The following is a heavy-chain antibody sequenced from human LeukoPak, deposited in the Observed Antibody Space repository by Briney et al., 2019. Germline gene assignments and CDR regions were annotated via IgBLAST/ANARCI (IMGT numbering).Heavy chain of an antibody. CDR3: ARGSQLWFYYYYYYMDV. Sequence: GASVKVSCKASGYTFTSYDINWVRQATGQGLEWMGWMNPNSGNTGYAQKFQGRVTMARNTSISTAYMELSSLRSEDTAVYYCARGSQLWFYYYYYYMDVWGKGTTVTVSS. V-gene: IGHV1-8*01. CDR2: MNPNSGNT. CDR1: GYTFTSYD. D-gene: IGHD5-18*01. J-gene: IGHJ6*03.